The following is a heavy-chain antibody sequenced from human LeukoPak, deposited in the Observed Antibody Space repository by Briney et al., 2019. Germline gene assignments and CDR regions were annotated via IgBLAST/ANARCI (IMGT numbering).Heavy chain of an antibody. J-gene: IGHJ6*03. CDR2: INPSGGST. Sequence: ASVKVSCKASGYTFTSYYMHWVRQAPGQGLEWMGIINPSGGSTSYAQKFQGRVTMTRDMSTSTVYMELSSLRSEDTAVYYCARSARHYYYMDVWGKGTTVTVSS. CDR3: ARSARHYYYMDV. V-gene: IGHV1-46*01. CDR1: GYTFTSYY.